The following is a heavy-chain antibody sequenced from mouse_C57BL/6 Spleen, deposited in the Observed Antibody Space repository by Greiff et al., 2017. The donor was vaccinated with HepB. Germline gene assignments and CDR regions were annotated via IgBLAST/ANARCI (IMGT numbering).Heavy chain of an antibody. CDR1: GYTFTSYW. D-gene: IGHD1-1*01. CDR3: ARSGHYYGSSYAMDY. J-gene: IGHJ4*01. V-gene: IGHV1-61*01. Sequence: QVQLKQPGAELVRPGSSVKLSCKASGYTFTSYWMDWVKQRPGQGLEWIGNIYPSDSETHYNQKFKDKATLTVDKSSSTAYMQLSSLTSEDSAVYYCARSGHYYGSSYAMDYWGQGTSVTVSS. CDR2: IYPSDSET.